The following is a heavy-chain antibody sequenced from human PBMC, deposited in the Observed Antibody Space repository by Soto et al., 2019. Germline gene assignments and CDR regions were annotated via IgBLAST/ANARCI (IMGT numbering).Heavy chain of an antibody. V-gene: IGHV4-34*01. CDR3: GSRAWGYSRGRYGMDV. Sequence: SETLSLTCAVYGGSFSGYYWSWIRQPPGKGLEWIGEINHSGSTNYNPSLKSRVTISVDTSKNQFSLKLSSVTAADTAVYYCGSRAWGYSRGRYGMDVWGQGTTVTVSS. D-gene: IGHD3-10*01. CDR2: INHSGST. J-gene: IGHJ6*02. CDR1: GGSFSGYY.